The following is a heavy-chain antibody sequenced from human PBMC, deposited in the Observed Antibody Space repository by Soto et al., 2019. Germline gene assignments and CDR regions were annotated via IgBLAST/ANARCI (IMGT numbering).Heavy chain of an antibody. CDR2: IIPILGIA. CDR3: ARDKDYYDSSGYIGAFDI. D-gene: IGHD3-22*01. Sequence: QVQLVQSGAEVKKPGSSVKVSCKASGGTFSSYTISWVRQAPGQGLEWMGRIIPILGIANYAQKFQGRVTITADKSTSTAYMELSSLRSEDTAVYYCARDKDYYDSSGYIGAFDIWGQGTMVTVSS. CDR1: GGTFSSYT. V-gene: IGHV1-69*08. J-gene: IGHJ3*02.